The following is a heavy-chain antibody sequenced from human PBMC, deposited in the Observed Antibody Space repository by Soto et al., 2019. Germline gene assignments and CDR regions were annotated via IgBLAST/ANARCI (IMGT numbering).Heavy chain of an antibody. D-gene: IGHD2-15*01. V-gene: IGHV2-5*02. Sequence: QITLKESGPTLVKPTQTLTLTCSFSGFSLRTSGLGVGWIRQPPGKALEWLALIYWDDDKRYSPSLETRLTGPKXTSKTQMVLTMTNMDPVDTATYSCAHSIAPRLFDYWGQGILVTVSS. CDR2: IYWDDDK. CDR3: AHSIAPRLFDY. J-gene: IGHJ4*02. CDR1: GFSLRTSGLG.